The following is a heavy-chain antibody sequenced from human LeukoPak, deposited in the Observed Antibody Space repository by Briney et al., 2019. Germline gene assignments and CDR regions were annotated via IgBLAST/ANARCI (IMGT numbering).Heavy chain of an antibody. CDR1: GFTFSSLG. CDR3: ARGFLDFDS. V-gene: IGHV3-33*01. J-gene: IGHJ4*02. Sequence: GRSQRLFCVASGFTFSSLGMHWVRQAPGKGLEWVALIWYDGSNTYYADSVKGRFTISRHDSKNTVYLQMNSLRVEDKALYYCARGFLDFDSWGQGTLVIVSS. CDR2: IWYDGSNT. D-gene: IGHD3-3*01.